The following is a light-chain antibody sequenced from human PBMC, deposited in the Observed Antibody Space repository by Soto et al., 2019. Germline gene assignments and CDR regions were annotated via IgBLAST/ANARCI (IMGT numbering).Light chain of an antibody. CDR2: EVT. J-gene: IGLJ2*01. Sequence: QSALTQPASVSGSPGQSITISCTGTSNDVGGYNFVSWYQHHPGKAPKLMIYEVTNRPSGVSDRFSGSKSVNTASLTISGRQAEDEADYYCSSYTSTTTLYVVFGGGTKVTVL. V-gene: IGLV2-14*01. CDR1: SNDVGGYNF. CDR3: SSYTSTTTLYVV.